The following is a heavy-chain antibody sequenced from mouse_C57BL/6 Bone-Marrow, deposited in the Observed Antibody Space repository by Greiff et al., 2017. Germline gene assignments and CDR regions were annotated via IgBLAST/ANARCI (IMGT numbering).Heavy chain of an antibody. Sequence: QVQLQQPGAELVRPGSSVKLSCKASGYTFTSYWMHWVKQRPIQGLEWIGNIDPSDSETHYNQKFKDKATLTVDKSSSTAYMQLSSLTSEDSAVYCCARRGYGSSYDAMDYWGQGTSVTVSS. V-gene: IGHV1-52*01. J-gene: IGHJ4*01. CDR1: GYTFTSYW. CDR2: IDPSDSET. CDR3: ARRGYGSSYDAMDY. D-gene: IGHD1-1*01.